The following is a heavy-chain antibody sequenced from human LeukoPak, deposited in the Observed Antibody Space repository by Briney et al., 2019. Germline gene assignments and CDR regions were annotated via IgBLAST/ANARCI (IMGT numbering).Heavy chain of an antibody. Sequence: GASVKVSCKASGYTFTGYYMHWVRQAPGQGLEWMGWINPNSSGTNYAQKFQGRVTVTRDTSISTAYLELSRLRSDDTAVYYCARVSSGSTTRFNNWFDPWGQGTLVTVSS. D-gene: IGHD1-26*01. J-gene: IGHJ5*02. CDR3: ARVSSGSTTRFNNWFDP. V-gene: IGHV1-2*02. CDR1: GYTFTGYY. CDR2: INPNSSGT.